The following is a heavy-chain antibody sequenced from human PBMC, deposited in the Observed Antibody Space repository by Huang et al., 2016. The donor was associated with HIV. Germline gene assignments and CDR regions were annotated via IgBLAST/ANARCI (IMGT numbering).Heavy chain of an antibody. D-gene: IGHD3-16*02. CDR3: AKAVDDYVWGSYRQSAFDY. CDR1: GFTFSSYA. CDR2: ISGSGGRT. J-gene: IGHJ4*02. Sequence: EVQLLESGGGLVQPGGSLRFSCAASGFTFSSYAMSWVRQASGKGLEWVSEISGSGGRTYYADSVKGRVTIARDKSKNTLYLKMNSLRAEDTAVYYCAKAVDDYVWGSYRQSAFDYWGQGTLVTVSS. V-gene: IGHV3-23*01.